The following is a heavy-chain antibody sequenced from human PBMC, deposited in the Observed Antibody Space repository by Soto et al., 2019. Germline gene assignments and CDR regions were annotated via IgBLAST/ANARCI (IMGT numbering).Heavy chain of an antibody. Sequence: QVQLQQWGAGLLKPSETLSLTCAVYGGSFSGYYWSWIRQPPGKGLEWIGEINHSGSTNYNPSLKGGVTISVDPSKNHFSLRLSSVTAADPALYYCAGGSSGVWGQGTLVTVSS. CDR2: INHSGST. CDR1: GGSFSGYY. D-gene: IGHD6-6*01. V-gene: IGHV4-34*01. CDR3: AGGSSGV. J-gene: IGHJ4*02.